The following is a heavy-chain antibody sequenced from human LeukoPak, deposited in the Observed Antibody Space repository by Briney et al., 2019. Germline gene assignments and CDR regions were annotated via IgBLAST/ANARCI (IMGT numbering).Heavy chain of an antibody. CDR1: GFTFSGYA. CDR2: IIGSGDTT. CDR3: AKVTGGDMITYGGLDY. V-gene: IGHV3-23*01. D-gene: IGHD3-16*01. Sequence: GGSLRLSCAASGFTFSGYAMSWVRQAPGKGLEWVSAIIGSGDTTYYAASVKGRLTISRDNSKNTLYLQMNSLRAEDTVVYYCAKVTGGDMITYGGLDYWGQGTLVTVSS. J-gene: IGHJ4*02.